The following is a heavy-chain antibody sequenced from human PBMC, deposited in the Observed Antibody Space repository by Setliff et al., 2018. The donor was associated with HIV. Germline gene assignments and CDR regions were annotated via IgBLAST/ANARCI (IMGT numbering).Heavy chain of an antibody. CDR2: FDREEGKR. CDR1: GYTLTEVS. D-gene: IGHD1-26*01. J-gene: IGHJ4*02. Sequence: ASVKVSCKVSGYTLTEVSIHWVRQAPGKGLEWMGGFDREEGKRLYAQKLQGRVTWTEDTSTETTYMDLSSLKSDDTAVYYCARVLHSPGPFDYWGQGSLVTVSS. CDR3: ARVLHSPGPFDY. V-gene: IGHV1-24*01.